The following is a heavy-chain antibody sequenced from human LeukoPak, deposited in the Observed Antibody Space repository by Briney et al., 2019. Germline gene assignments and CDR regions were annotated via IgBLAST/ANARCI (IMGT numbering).Heavy chain of an antibody. CDR3: ARDRFVVVVAATPHYYYYYGMDV. Sequence: ASVKVCCKASGYTFTSYGISWVRQTPGQGLEWMGWISAYNGNTNYAQKLQGRVTMTTDTSTSTAYMELRSLRSDDTAVYYCARDRFVVVVAATPHYYYYYGMDVWGQGTTVTVSS. J-gene: IGHJ6*02. CDR1: GYTFTSYG. D-gene: IGHD2-15*01. CDR2: ISAYNGNT. V-gene: IGHV1-18*01.